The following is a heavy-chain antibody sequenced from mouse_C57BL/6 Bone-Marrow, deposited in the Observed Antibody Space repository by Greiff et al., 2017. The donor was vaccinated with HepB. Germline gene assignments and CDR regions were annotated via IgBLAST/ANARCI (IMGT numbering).Heavy chain of an antibody. J-gene: IGHJ2*01. Sequence: VQVVESGAELAKPGASVKLSCKASGYTFTSYWMHWVKQRPGQGLEWIGYINPSSGYTKYNQKFKDKATLTADKSSSTAYMQLSSLTYEDSAVYYCAREDYGSSYYFDYWGQGTTLTVSS. CDR3: AREDYGSSYYFDY. CDR2: INPSSGYT. CDR1: GYTFTSYW. D-gene: IGHD1-1*01. V-gene: IGHV1-7*01.